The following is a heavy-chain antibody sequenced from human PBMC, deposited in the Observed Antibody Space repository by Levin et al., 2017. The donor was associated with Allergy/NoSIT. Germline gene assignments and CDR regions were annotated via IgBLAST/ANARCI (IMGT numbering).Heavy chain of an antibody. V-gene: IGHV4-59*01. CDR3: ARDQGGGGWYGWIDR. Sequence: PSETLSLTCTVSGDSISSYHWNWLRQPPGKELEWIGCLYDSGSTKYNPSLKSRVTISVDATKNQFSLKLSSVTAADTAAYYCARDQGGGGWYGWIDRWGQGTLVTVSS. D-gene: IGHD6-19*01. CDR2: LYDSGST. CDR1: GDSISSYH. J-gene: IGHJ5*02.